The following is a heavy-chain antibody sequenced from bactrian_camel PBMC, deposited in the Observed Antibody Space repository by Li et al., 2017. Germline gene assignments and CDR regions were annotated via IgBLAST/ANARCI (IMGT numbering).Heavy chain of an antibody. D-gene: IGHD2*01. CDR2: IKPDSTVP. V-gene: IGHV3S1*01. J-gene: IGHJ6*01. Sequence: VQLVESGGGFVQPGGSLRLSCAASGFAFSTYGMGWVRQAPDKGLYWVSNIKPDSTVPSYVDSVKGRFTISEDSAEHAVYLQMNALQPEDTAMYYCALGYRFGGYCQLQEDYYTSWGQGTQVTVS. CDR3: ALGYRFGGYCQLQEDYYTS. CDR1: GFAFSTYG.